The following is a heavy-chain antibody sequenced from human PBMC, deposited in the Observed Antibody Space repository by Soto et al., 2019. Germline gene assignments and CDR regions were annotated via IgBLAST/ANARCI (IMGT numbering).Heavy chain of an antibody. J-gene: IGHJ6*02. CDR1: GYTFTGYY. Sequence: ASLKVSCKASGYTFTGYYMHCVRQAPGQGLEWMGWINPNSGGTNYAQKFQGWVTMTRDTSISTAYMELSRLRSDDTAVYYCARRGIAAAGTYHYYYYGMDVWGQGTTDTVSS. D-gene: IGHD6-13*01. CDR2: INPNSGGT. V-gene: IGHV1-2*04. CDR3: ARRGIAAAGTYHYYYYGMDV.